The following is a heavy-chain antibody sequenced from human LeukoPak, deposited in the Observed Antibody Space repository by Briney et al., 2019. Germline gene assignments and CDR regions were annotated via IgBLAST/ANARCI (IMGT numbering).Heavy chain of an antibody. Sequence: GGSLRLSCAASGFIFSNYWMNWVRQAPGKGLEWVANIKQDGGEKYYVDPVKGRFTISRDNAKNSLYLQMNSLRAEDTAVYYCARAPHYSNYGPYYYGMDVWGQGTTVTVSS. CDR1: GFIFSNYW. CDR2: IKQDGGEK. CDR3: ARAPHYSNYGPYYYGMDV. D-gene: IGHD4-11*01. J-gene: IGHJ6*02. V-gene: IGHV3-7*01.